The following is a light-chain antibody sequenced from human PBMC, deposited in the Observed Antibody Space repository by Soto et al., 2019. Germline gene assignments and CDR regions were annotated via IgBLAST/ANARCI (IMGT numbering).Light chain of an antibody. V-gene: IGKV3-20*01. Sequence: EIVLTQSPGTLSLSPGERATLSCRASQSVSSSYLAWYQQKPGQAPRLLIYGASSRATGIPDRFSGSGSGTDFTLTISRVETEDFAVYYCQKYGSSPWTFGKGTKLDIK. CDR3: QKYGSSPWT. CDR2: GAS. CDR1: QSVSSSY. J-gene: IGKJ1*01.